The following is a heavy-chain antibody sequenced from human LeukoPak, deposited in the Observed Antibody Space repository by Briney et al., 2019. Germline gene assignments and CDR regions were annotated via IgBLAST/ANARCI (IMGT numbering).Heavy chain of an antibody. CDR3: ARGVRGGPYYYYMDV. D-gene: IGHD3-10*01. CDR1: GGSFSGYY. CDR2: INHSGST. V-gene: IGHV4-34*01. J-gene: IGHJ6*03. Sequence: SETLSLTCAVYGGSFSGYYWSWIRQPPGKGLEWIGEINHSGSTNYNPSLKSRVTISVDTSKNRFSLKLSSVTAADTAVYYCARGVRGGPYYYYMDVWGKGTTVTVSS.